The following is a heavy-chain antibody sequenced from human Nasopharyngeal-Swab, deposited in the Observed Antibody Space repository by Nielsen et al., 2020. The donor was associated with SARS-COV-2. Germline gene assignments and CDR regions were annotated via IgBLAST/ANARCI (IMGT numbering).Heavy chain of an antibody. CDR3: ARANLGYCSSTSCSRAFDI. CDR2: IIPIFGTA. V-gene: IGHV1-69*13. D-gene: IGHD2-2*01. J-gene: IGHJ3*02. CDR1: GGTFSSYA. Sequence: SVKVSCKASGGTFSSYAISWVRQAPGQGLEWMGGIIPIFGTANYAQKFQGRVTITADESTSTAYMELSRLRSDDTAVYYCARANLGYCSSTSCSRAFDIWGQGTMVTVSS.